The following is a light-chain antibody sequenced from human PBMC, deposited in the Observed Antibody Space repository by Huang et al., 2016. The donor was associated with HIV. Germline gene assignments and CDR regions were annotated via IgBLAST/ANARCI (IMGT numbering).Light chain of an antibody. CDR3: QHYKDSVVA. CDR2: DVS. V-gene: IGKV1-33*01. J-gene: IGKJ4*01. Sequence: DIQMTQSPTSLSAFVGDTVAISCRASHRLTPYLKWYHHKPGRAPKILIYDVSNLETGVPSRFRSSGSETHFTLTITGLQSDDIGTYYCQHYKDSVVAFGGGTKVEIK. CDR1: HRLTPY.